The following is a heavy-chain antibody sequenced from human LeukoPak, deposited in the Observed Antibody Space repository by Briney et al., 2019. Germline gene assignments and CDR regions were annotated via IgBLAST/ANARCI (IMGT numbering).Heavy chain of an antibody. Sequence: GGSLRLSCAASGFTFASYSMNWVRQAPGKGLEWVSSISGDSTYIYNAGSVKGRFTISRDNAQASLYLQMISLRADDTAVYYCARVSGSLERQSDLDYWGQGTLVIVSS. CDR3: ARVSGSLERQSDLDY. V-gene: IGHV3-21*01. CDR1: GFTFASYS. J-gene: IGHJ4*02. D-gene: IGHD1-1*01. CDR2: ISGDSTYI.